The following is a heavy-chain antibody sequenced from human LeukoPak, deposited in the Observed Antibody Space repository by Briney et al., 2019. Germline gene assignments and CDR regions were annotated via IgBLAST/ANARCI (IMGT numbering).Heavy chain of an antibody. J-gene: IGHJ4*02. V-gene: IGHV3-21*01. Sequence: PGGSLRLSCAASGFTFSSYSMNWVRQAPGKGLEWVSSISSSSTYIYYADSVRGRFTISRDNAKNSLYLQMNSLRAEDTAVYYCARDPPGSYYGSYWGQGTLVTVSS. CDR3: ARDPPGSYYGSY. CDR2: ISSSSTYI. CDR1: GFTFSSYS. D-gene: IGHD1-26*01.